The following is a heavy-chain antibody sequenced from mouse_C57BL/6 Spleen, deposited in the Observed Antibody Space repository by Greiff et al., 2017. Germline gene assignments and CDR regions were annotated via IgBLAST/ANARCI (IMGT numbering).Heavy chain of an antibody. V-gene: IGHV1-72*01. D-gene: IGHD1-1*01. CDR3: ARTLITTVVATSYWYFDV. CDR1: GYTFTSYW. J-gene: IGHJ1*03. Sequence: VQLQQPGAELVKPGASVKLSCKASGYTFTSYWMHWVKQRPGRGLEWIGRIDPNSGGTKYNEKFQSKATLTVDKPSSTAYMQLSSLTSEDSAVYYCARTLITTVVATSYWYFDVWGTGTTVTVSS. CDR2: IDPNSGGT.